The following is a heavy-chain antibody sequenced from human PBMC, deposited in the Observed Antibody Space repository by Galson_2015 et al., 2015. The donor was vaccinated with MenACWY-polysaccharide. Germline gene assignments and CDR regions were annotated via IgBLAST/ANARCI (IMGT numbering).Heavy chain of an antibody. V-gene: IGHV3-7*03. CDR2: IKGDGSET. Sequence: SLRLSCAASGLTFSSHWMSWVRRAPGKGLEWVANIKGDGSETYYVESMKGRFTISRDNAKNSLYLQMNSLRVEDTAVYYCATQAWGRFDYWGQGALVTVSS. CDR3: ATQAWGRFDY. D-gene: IGHD7-27*01. CDR1: GLTFSSHW. J-gene: IGHJ4*02.